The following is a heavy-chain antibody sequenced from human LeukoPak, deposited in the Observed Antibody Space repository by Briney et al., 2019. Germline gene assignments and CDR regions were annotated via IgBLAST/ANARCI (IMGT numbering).Heavy chain of an antibody. CDR3: ARRSRNGLDAFDI. J-gene: IGHJ3*02. CDR1: AYTFTGYY. Sequence: EASVKVSCKASAYTFTGYYLHWVRQAPGQGPEWVGWIDPNNGDTEYAQEFQGRVTMTRVRSISTAYMELSGLTSDDTAVYYCARRSRNGLDAFDIWGQGTMVTVSS. D-gene: IGHD2-8*01. V-gene: IGHV1-2*02. CDR2: IDPNNGDT.